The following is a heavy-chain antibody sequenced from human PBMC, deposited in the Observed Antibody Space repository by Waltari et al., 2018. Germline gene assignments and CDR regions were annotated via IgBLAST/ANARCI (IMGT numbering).Heavy chain of an antibody. CDR2: FDPEDGEA. CDR3: ASGLIIPGRFRLGY. J-gene: IGHJ4*02. Sequence: QVQPEQSGAEVKKPGASVKGSCKVVGYTLPELSMHWVRQAPGKGLEWMGGFDPEDGEAVFAQKFQGRLTLTEDTPANTAYMELTSLTSEDTAVYYCASGLIIPGRFRLGYWGQGTLVTVSA. CDR1: GYTLPELS. D-gene: IGHD3-3*01. V-gene: IGHV1-24*01.